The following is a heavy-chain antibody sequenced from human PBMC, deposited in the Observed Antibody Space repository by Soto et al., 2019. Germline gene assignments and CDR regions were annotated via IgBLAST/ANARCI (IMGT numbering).Heavy chain of an antibody. D-gene: IGHD2-2*01. CDR1: GGTFGSYA. CDR3: ARLQGSSTSLEIYYYYYYGMDV. Sequence: QVQLVQSGAEVKKPGSSVKDSCKASGGTFGSYAISWVRQAPGQGLEWMGGIIPIPGTANYAQKFQGRVTIAADESTSTAYMELSSLRSDDTAVYYCARLQGSSTSLEIYYYYYYGMDVWGQGTTVTVSS. V-gene: IGHV1-69*01. J-gene: IGHJ6*02. CDR2: IIPIPGTA.